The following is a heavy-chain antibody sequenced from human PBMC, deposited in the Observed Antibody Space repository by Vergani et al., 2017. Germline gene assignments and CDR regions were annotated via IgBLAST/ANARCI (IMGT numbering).Heavy chain of an antibody. D-gene: IGHD1-26*01. Sequence: SVSNAWMNWVRQAPGKGLEWVGRIKSKTDGGTTDYAAPVKGRFTISRDDSKNTLYLQMNSLRAEDTAVYYCARSGEWELRYAFDIWGQGTMVTVSS. J-gene: IGHJ3*02. CDR1: SVSNAW. V-gene: IGHV3-15*07. CDR3: ARSGEWELRYAFDI. CDR2: IKSKTDGGTT.